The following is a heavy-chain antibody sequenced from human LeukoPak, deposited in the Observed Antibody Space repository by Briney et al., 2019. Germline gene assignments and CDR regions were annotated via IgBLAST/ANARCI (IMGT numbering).Heavy chain of an antibody. D-gene: IGHD3-10*01. J-gene: IGHJ5*02. Sequence: SETLSLTCAVYGGSFSGYYWSWIRQPPGKGLEWIGEINHSGSTNYNPSLKSRVTISVDTSKNQFSLKLSSVTAADTAVYYCATLYGSGSYKGWFDPWGQGTLVTVSS. CDR2: INHSGST. V-gene: IGHV4-34*01. CDR1: GGSFSGYY. CDR3: ATLYGSGSYKGWFDP.